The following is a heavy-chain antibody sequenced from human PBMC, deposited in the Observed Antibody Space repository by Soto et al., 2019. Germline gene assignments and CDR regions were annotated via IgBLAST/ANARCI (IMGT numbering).Heavy chain of an antibody. V-gene: IGHV3-23*01. CDR3: AKDSPVTYAYYYYGMDV. CDR2: ISGSGGST. J-gene: IGHJ6*02. CDR1: GFTFSIYA. Sequence: GGSLRLSCAASGFTFSIYAMSWFRQAPGKGLEWVSAISGSGGSTYYADSVKGRFTISRDNSKNTLYLQMNSLRAEDTAVYYCAKDSPVTYAYYYYGMDVWGQGTTVTVSS. D-gene: IGHD4-17*01.